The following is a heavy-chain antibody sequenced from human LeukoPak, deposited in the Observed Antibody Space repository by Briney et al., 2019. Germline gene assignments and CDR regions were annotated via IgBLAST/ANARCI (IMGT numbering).Heavy chain of an antibody. CDR3: ARDGALTGYYYRGYYYYMDV. CDR2: INSDGINT. J-gene: IGHJ6*03. Sequence: GGSLRLSCAASGFTFSNYWMHWVRQAPGKGLVWVSRINSDGINTSYADSVKGRFTISRDNSKNTLYLQMNSLRAEDTAVYYCARDGALTGYYYRGYYYYMDVWGKGTTVTVSS. V-gene: IGHV3-74*01. D-gene: IGHD3-9*01. CDR1: GFTFSNYW.